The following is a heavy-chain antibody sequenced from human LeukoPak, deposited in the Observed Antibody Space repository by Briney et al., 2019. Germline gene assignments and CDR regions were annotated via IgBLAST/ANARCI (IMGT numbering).Heavy chain of an antibody. CDR2: ISFDGGTK. D-gene: IGHD6-19*01. CDR1: GFSFGSYG. J-gene: IGHJ4*02. Sequence: GRSLRLSCAASGFSFGSYGIHWVRQGPGKGLEWVAVISFDGGTKYYADSVKGRFTISRDNSKNTLYLEMNSLRAEDTAVYYCARGPVAGARGGFDYWGQGTLVTVSS. V-gene: IGHV3-30*03. CDR3: ARGPVAGARGGFDY.